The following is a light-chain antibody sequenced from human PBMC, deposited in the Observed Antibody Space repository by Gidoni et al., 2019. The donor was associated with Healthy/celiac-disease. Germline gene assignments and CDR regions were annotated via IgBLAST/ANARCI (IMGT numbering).Light chain of an antibody. CDR1: SSDVGSYNL. V-gene: IGLV2-23*02. J-gene: IGLJ1*01. Sequence: SARTQPASVSGSPGQSITIACTGTSSDVGSYNLVSWYKQHPGKAHKLMIYEVSKRPSGVSNRFSGSKSGNTASLTISGLQAEDEAYYYCCSYAGSPYVFGTGTKVTVL. CDR2: EVS. CDR3: CSYAGSPYV.